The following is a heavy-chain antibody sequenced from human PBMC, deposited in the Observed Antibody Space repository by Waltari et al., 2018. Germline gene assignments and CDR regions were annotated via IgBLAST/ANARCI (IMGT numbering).Heavy chain of an antibody. D-gene: IGHD6-19*01. J-gene: IGHJ4*02. CDR1: GFSFRDYA. CDR2: IRSTAYCVTT. Sequence: EVKLVESGGGLVQTGRSLRLSCAASGFSFRDYAMTWFRQAPGKGLEWVGFIRSTAYCVTTEYAASVKVRFNISRDDSKNIAYLQMNSLKTEDTAVYYCTRETAVAGTSDYFDYWGQGTLVTVSS. V-gene: IGHV3-49*03. CDR3: TRETAVAGTSDYFDY.